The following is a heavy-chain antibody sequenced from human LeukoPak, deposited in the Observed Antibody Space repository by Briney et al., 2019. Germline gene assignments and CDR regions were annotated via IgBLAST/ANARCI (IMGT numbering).Heavy chain of an antibody. D-gene: IGHD3-9*01. J-gene: IGHJ3*02. CDR1: GGSFSGYY. CDR2: INHSGST. CDR3: ATGGDILTGYYSDAFDI. V-gene: IGHV4-34*01. Sequence: PSETLSLTCAVYGGSFSGYYWSWIRQPPGKGLEWMGEINHSGSTNYNPSLKSRVTISVDTSKNQFSLKLSSVTAADTAVYYCATGGDILTGYYSDAFDIWGQGTMVTVSS.